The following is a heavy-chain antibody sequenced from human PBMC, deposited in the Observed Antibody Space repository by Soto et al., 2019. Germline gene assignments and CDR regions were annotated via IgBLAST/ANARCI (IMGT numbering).Heavy chain of an antibody. CDR1: GYTFTGYY. CDR3: AREGSTATDYYYYGMDV. V-gene: IGHV1-2*04. J-gene: IGHJ6*04. Sequence: ASVKVSCKASGYTFTGYYMHWVRQAPGQGLEWMGWINPNSGGTNYAQKFQGWVTMTRDTSISTAYMELSRLRSDDTAVYYCAREGSTATDYYYYGMDVWGKGTTVTVSS. CDR2: INPNSGGT. D-gene: IGHD4-4*01.